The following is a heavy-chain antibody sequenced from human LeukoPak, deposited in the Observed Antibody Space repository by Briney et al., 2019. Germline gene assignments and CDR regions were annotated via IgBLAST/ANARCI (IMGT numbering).Heavy chain of an antibody. V-gene: IGHV1-69*01. CDR3: ARSQTYHYDSSGYGLFDY. D-gene: IGHD3-22*01. J-gene: IGHJ4*02. CDR1: GGTFSSYG. CDR2: IIPIFGTT. Sequence: SVKVSCKASGGTFSSYGFSWVRQAPGQGLEWMGGIIPIFGTTNYPQKFQGRLTITADESTSTAYMELSSLRSEDTAVYYCARSQTYHYDSSGYGLFDYWGQGTLVTVSS.